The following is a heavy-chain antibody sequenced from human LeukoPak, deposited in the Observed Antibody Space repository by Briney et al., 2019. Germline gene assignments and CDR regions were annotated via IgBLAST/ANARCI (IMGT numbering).Heavy chain of an antibody. J-gene: IGHJ5*02. D-gene: IGHD2-2*01. CDR1: GGSISSSSYY. V-gene: IGHV4-39*01. CDR3: VSVVVVPGATAWFDP. CDR2: IYYSGST. Sequence: PSETLSLTCTVSGGSISSSSYYWGWIRQPPGKGLEWIGSIYYSGSTYYNPSLKSRVTISVDTSKNQFSLKLSSVTAADTAVYYCVSVVVVPGATAWFDPWGQGTLVTVSS.